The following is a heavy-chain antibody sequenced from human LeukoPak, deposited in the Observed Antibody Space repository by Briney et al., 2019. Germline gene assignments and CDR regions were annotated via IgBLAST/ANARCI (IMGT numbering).Heavy chain of an antibody. J-gene: IGHJ4*02. Sequence: LAGRSLRLSCEASGFTFSHYEMNWVRQAPGKGLEWVSYISSSGYTIYYADSVKGRFTISRDNAKNSLYLQMNSLRAEDTAVYYCAREDCSSTSCYDPSVSDYWGQGTLVTVSS. CDR2: ISSSGYTI. D-gene: IGHD2-2*01. CDR1: GFTFSHYE. V-gene: IGHV3-48*03. CDR3: AREDCSSTSCYDPSVSDY.